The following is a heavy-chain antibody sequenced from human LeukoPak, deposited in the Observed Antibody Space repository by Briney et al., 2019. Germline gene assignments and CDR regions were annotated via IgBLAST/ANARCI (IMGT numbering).Heavy chain of an antibody. D-gene: IGHD2-15*01. Sequence: SETLSLTCTVSGGSISSSSYYWSWIRQPPGKGLEWIGYIYYSGSTNYNPSLKSRVTISVDTSKNQFSLKLSSVTAADTAVYYCAREDCSGGSCNLDYWGQGTLVTVSS. CDR3: AREDCSGGSCNLDY. J-gene: IGHJ4*02. V-gene: IGHV4-61*01. CDR2: IYYSGST. CDR1: GGSISSSSYY.